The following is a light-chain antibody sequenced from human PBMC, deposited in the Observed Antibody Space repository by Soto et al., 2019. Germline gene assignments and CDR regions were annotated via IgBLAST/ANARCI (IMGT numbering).Light chain of an antibody. J-gene: IGLJ1*01. CDR2: GNS. Sequence: QSVLTQPPSVSGAPGQRVTISCTGSSSNFGAGYDVHWYQQLPGTAPKLLIYGNSNRPSGVPDRFSGSKSGTSASLAITGLQAEDEADYHCQSYDSSLSGYVFGTGTKVTVL. CDR3: QSYDSSLSGYV. CDR1: SSNFGAGYD. V-gene: IGLV1-40*01.